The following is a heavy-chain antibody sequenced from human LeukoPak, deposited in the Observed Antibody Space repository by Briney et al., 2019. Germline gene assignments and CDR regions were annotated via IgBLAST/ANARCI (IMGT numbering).Heavy chain of an antibody. CDR2: INTGTGNT. Sequence: ASVKVSGRSSGYTFTNYALHWVRQAPGQSLEWMGWINTGTGNTKSSQNLQDRVTFTMDTSATTAYMELSSLRSEDTAVYYCTRLYSSGWRYDAFQIWGQGTMVTVSS. D-gene: IGHD6-19*01. V-gene: IGHV1-3*04. J-gene: IGHJ3*02. CDR3: TRLYSSGWRYDAFQI. CDR1: GYTFTNYA.